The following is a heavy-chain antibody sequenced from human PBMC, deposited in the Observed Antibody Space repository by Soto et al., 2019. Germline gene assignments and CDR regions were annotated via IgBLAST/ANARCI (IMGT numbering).Heavy chain of an antibody. D-gene: IGHD6-13*01. J-gene: IGHJ6*02. V-gene: IGHV4-39*07. CDR3: AREGVTSRWYNYYGMDV. CDR1: GGSISSSSYY. Sequence: SETLSLTCTVSGGSISSSSYYWGWIRQPPGKGLEWIGYIYYSGSTYYNPSLKSRVTISVDTSKNQFSLKLSPVTAADTAVYYCAREGVTSRWYNYYGMDVWGQGTTVTVSS. CDR2: IYYSGST.